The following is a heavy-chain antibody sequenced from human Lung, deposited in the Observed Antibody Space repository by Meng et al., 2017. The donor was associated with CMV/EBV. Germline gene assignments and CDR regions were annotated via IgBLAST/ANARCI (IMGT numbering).Heavy chain of an antibody. J-gene: IGHJ6*02. D-gene: IGHD2-2*02. Sequence: SXXVSXXASGGTFSSYTINWVRQAPGQGLEWMGGIIPILGITNSAQKFQGRVTITADKSTSTANVELSSLKSEDTAVYYCATSFYCSTTNCYTYYGLDVWXQGTXVTVAS. CDR1: GGTFSSYT. CDR3: ATSFYCSTTNCYTYYGLDV. V-gene: IGHV1-69*10. CDR2: IIPILGIT.